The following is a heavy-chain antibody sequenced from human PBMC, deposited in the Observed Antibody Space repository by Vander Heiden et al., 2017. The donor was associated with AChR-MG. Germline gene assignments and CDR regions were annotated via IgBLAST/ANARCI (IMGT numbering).Heavy chain of an antibody. V-gene: IGHV4-39*01. CDR3: ARHKRELGYCSGGSCYSQYNWFDP. J-gene: IGHJ5*02. Sequence: QLQLQESGPGLVKPSETLSLTCTVSGGSIRSSSYYWGWIRQPPGKGLEWIGSIYYSGSTYYNPSHKSRVTISVDTSKNQFSLKLSSVTAADTAVYYCARHKRELGYCSGGSCYSQYNWFDPWGQGTLVTVSS. CDR1: GGSIRSSSYY. CDR2: IYYSGST. D-gene: IGHD2-15*01.